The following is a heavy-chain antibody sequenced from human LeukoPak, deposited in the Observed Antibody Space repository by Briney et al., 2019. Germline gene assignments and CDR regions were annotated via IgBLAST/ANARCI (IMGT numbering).Heavy chain of an antibody. Sequence: GGSLRLSCAASGFTFSDYGMHWVRHAPGKRLELVAFIRRDGSNEYYPDSVKGRFTISRDNSRNTLYLQMNSLRAEDTAVYYCVKGGSSSHNWFDPWGQGTLVTVSS. V-gene: IGHV3-30*02. CDR3: VKGGSSSHNWFDP. CDR2: IRRDGSNE. CDR1: GFTFSDYG. J-gene: IGHJ5*02. D-gene: IGHD6-13*01.